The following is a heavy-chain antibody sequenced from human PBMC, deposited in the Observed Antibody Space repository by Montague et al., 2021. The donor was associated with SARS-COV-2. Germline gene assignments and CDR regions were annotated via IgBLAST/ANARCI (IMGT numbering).Heavy chain of an antibody. CDR1: GDSISSHF. CDR2: IYYRGST. CDR3: ARQLPSYCSTNKCYPYYFDV. V-gene: IGHV4-59*11. Sequence: SETLSLTCTVSGDSISSHFWSWIRQPPGRGLEWIGYIYYRGSTNYNPSLKSRVTISVDTSKNQFSLNLTSVTAADTAVYFCARQLPSYCSTNKCYPYYFDVWGQGALVTVSS. D-gene: IGHD2-2*01. J-gene: IGHJ4*02.